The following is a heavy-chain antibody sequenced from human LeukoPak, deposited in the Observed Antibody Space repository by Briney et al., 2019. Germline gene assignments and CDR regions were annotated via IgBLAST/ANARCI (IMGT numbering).Heavy chain of an antibody. CDR3: AADLSNPRMGASYLDS. Sequence: ASVKVSCKASGFTSTNFAVQWVRQARGQRLEWIGWIIVGSGATKCAQDFQERVTITRDLSTSTLYMELRSLTSEDTAVYYCAADLSNPRMGASYLDSWGQGTLVTVSS. V-gene: IGHV1-58*01. D-gene: IGHD3-16*01. J-gene: IGHJ4*02. CDR1: GFTSTNFA. CDR2: IIVGSGAT.